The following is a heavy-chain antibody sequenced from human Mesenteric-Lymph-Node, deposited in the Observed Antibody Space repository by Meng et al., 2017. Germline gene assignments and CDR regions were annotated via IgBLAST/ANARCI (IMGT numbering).Heavy chain of an antibody. CDR3: AREGRSHQVGVSVY. J-gene: IGHJ4*02. CDR1: GGSISSGGFY. D-gene: IGHD2-21*01. CDR2: IYYSGST. V-gene: IGHV4-30-4*08. Sequence: QVQLHESGPGLVKPSQPLSLTCTVSGGSISSGGFYWSWIRQHPGKGLEWIGYIYYSGSTYYNPSLRSRVAISIDTSKNQFSLKLRFVTAADTAVYYCAREGRSHQVGVSVYWGQGNLVTVSS.